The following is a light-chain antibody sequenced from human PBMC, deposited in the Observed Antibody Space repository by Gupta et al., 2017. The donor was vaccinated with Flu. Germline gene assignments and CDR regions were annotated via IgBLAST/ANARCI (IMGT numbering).Light chain of an antibody. CDR3: WQRRNWHQLT. J-gene: IGKJ4*01. V-gene: IGKV3-11*01. Sequence: ELVLPQSPATLPLSPGKRATLSCRASQSVSSYLAWYQQKTGQDTRILIYDASTRATGIPARFSGSGSGTDFTLIISSLEPEDYVVYYCWQRRNWHQLTFGGGTKVAIK. CDR2: DAS. CDR1: QSVSSY.